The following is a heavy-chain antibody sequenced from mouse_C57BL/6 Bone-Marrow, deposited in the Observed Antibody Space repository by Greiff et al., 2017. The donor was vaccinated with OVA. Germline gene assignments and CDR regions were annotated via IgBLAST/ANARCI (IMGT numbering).Heavy chain of an antibody. CDR1: GYTFTSYW. D-gene: IGHD1-1*01. CDR2: IDPSDSYT. J-gene: IGHJ2*01. CDR3: ARKNYYGSSYLDY. Sequence: QLQQPGAELVMPGASVKLSCKASGYTFTSYWMHWVKQRPGQGLEWIGEIDPSDSYTNYNQKFKGKSTLTVDKSSSTAYMQLSSLTSEDSAVYYCARKNYYGSSYLDYWGQGTTLTVSS. V-gene: IGHV1-69*01.